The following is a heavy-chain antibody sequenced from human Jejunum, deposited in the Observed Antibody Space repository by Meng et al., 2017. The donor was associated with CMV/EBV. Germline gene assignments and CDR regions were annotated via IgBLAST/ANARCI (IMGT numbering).Heavy chain of an antibody. Sequence: CTVSGGSISVYHWAWIRQPPGKGLEFVGNVRYTGDTEYSSSLKSRVSISLDMSKNQFSLELTSVTAADTAVYYCARWRQAHSEFDSWGQGTLVTVSS. CDR2: VRYTGDT. V-gene: IGHV4-59*01. CDR3: ARWRQAHSEFDS. J-gene: IGHJ4*02. CDR1: GGSISVYH.